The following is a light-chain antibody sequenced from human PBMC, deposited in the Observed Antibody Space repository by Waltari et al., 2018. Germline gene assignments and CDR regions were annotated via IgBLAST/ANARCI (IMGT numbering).Light chain of an antibody. V-gene: IGLV3-10*01. J-gene: IGLJ2*01. CDR1: ALPKKY. Sequence: SYELTQPPSVSVSPGQTARITCSGDALPKKYGYWYQRKSGQAPVLVIYEDSKRPSGIPERFSGSRSGTMATLTISGAQVEDEADYDCYSTDSSGNHSVFGGGTKLTVL. CDR3: YSTDSSGNHSV. CDR2: EDS.